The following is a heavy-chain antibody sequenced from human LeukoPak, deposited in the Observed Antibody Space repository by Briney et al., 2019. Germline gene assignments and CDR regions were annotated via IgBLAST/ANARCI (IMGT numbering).Heavy chain of an antibody. Sequence: ASVKVSCKASGYIFTDYYMHWVRQAPGQELGWMGRINPNSGGTNYAQKFQGRVTMTRDTSISTAYMALSSLRSEDTAVYYCARGVAGYFFHWFDPWGQGTLVTVSS. CDR1: GYIFTDYY. J-gene: IGHJ5*02. D-gene: IGHD2-15*01. CDR3: ARGVAGYFFHWFDP. V-gene: IGHV1/OR15-1*04. CDR2: INPNSGGT.